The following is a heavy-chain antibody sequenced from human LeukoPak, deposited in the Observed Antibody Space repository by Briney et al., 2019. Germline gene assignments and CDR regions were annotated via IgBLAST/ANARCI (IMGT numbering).Heavy chain of an antibody. D-gene: IGHD4-17*01. CDR2: IYYSGST. V-gene: IGHV4-61*01. J-gene: IGHJ4*02. Sequence: PSETLSLTCTVSGGSISSSSYYWSWIRQPPGKGLEWIGYIYYSGSTNYNPSLKSRVTISVDTSKNQFSLKLSSVTAADTAVYYCASTVTTKYYFDYWGQGTLVTVSS. CDR1: GGSISSSSYY. CDR3: ASTVTTKYYFDY.